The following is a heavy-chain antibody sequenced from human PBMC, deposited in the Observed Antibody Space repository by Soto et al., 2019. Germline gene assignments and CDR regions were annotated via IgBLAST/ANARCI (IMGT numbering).Heavy chain of an antibody. CDR1: GASVSSYY. CDR2: ILYTGNT. Sequence: SETLSLTCTVSGASVSSYYWSWIRQPPGKGLEWLGYILYTGNTNYNPSLKSRVTMSVDTSKNQVSLKLSAVTAADTAVYFCARAAYGSGSYYAPYYYYAMDVWGQGTTVTVSS. CDR3: ARAAYGSGSYYAPYYYYAMDV. D-gene: IGHD3-10*01. V-gene: IGHV4-59*02. J-gene: IGHJ6*02.